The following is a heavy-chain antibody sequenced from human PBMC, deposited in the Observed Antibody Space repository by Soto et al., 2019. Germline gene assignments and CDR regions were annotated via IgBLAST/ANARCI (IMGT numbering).Heavy chain of an antibody. CDR1: GYSFTSYW. Sequence: RGESLKISCKGSGYSFTSYWISWVRQMPGKGLEWMGRIDPSDSYTNYSPSFQGHVTISADKSISTAYLQWSSLKASDTAMYYCARQPDIVVVPAATGGYYYYGMDVWGQGTTVTVSS. CDR3: ARQPDIVVVPAATGGYYYYGMDV. CDR2: IDPSDSYT. J-gene: IGHJ6*02. D-gene: IGHD2-2*01. V-gene: IGHV5-10-1*01.